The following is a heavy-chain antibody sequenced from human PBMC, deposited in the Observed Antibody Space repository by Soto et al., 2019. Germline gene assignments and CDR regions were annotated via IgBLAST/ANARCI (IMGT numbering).Heavy chain of an antibody. CDR3: AREGKSVESSHLGELSLFDY. Sequence: SETLSLTCTVSGGSISSYYWSWIRQPPGKGLEWIGYIYYSGSTNYNPSLKSRVTISVDTSKNQFSLKLSSVTAADTAVYYCAREGKSVESSHLGELSLFDYWGQGTLVTVSS. CDR2: IYYSGST. D-gene: IGHD3-16*02. V-gene: IGHV4-59*01. J-gene: IGHJ4*02. CDR1: GGSISSYY.